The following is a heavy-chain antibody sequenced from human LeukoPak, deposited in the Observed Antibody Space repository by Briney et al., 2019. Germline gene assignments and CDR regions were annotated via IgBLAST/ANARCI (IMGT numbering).Heavy chain of an antibody. CDR2: INPSGGST. D-gene: IGHD3-22*01. J-gene: IGHJ4*02. V-gene: IGHV1-46*01. Sequence: ASVKVSCKASGYTFTSYYMHWVRQAPGQGLEWMGIINPSGGSTTYAQKFQGRVTMTRDTYTSTVYMELSSLRSEDTAVYYCARGAYYYDSSGYYYYGGYFDYWGQGTLVTVSS. CDR1: GYTFTSYY. CDR3: ARGAYYYDSSGYYYYGGYFDY.